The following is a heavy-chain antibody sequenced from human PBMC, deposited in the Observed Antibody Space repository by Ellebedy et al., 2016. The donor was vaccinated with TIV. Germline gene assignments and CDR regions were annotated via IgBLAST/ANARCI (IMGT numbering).Heavy chain of an antibody. J-gene: IGHJ6*02. Sequence: PGGSLRLSCEASGFAFSSHGMHWVRQVPGKGLEWLAVLWYNARNRHTADSVKGRFTISRDNSKNTFYLQMRSLTVEDTAVYYCARDQANGCCGMDIWGQGTTVIVSS. V-gene: IGHV3-33*01. CDR2: LWYNARNR. CDR3: ARDQANGCCGMDI. CDR1: GFAFSSHG. D-gene: IGHD2-8*01.